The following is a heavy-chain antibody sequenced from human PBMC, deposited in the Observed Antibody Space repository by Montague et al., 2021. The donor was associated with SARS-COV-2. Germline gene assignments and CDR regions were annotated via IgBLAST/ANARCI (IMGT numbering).Heavy chain of an antibody. D-gene: IGHD1-14*01. Sequence: SETLSLTCTVSGGSISSNYWSWIRQPPGKGLEWIGYFYSVGSTDYNPSLKSRVSISRDTSKNQFSLKVRSVTAADTAVYYCARETMTADAFDIWGQGTMVTVSS. CDR2: FYSVGST. CDR3: ARETMTADAFDI. J-gene: IGHJ3*02. CDR1: GGSISSNY. V-gene: IGHV4-59*01.